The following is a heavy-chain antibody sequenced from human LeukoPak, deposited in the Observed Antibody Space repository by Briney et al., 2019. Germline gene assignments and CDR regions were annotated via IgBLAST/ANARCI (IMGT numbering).Heavy chain of an antibody. CDR1: GYTFTSYA. V-gene: IGHV1-3*01. CDR3: ARDSTPGYSSGWYTY. J-gene: IGHJ4*02. CDR2: INAGNGNT. Sequence: ASVKVSCMASGYTFTSYAMHWVRQAPGQRLEWMGWINAGNGNTKYSQKFQGRVTITRDTSASTAYMELSSLRSEDTAVYYCARDSTPGYSSGWYTYWGQGTLVTVSS. D-gene: IGHD6-19*01.